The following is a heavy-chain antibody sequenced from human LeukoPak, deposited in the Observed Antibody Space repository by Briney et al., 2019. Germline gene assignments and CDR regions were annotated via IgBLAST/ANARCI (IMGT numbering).Heavy chain of an antibody. Sequence: GGSLRLSCAASGFIFSNYEMDWVRQTPGKGLEWVSYISDHGKSRNYVDSVKGRFAISRDNAKNSLYLQMNSLRAEDTALYYCAKRHLIADRGLDYWGQGTLVTVSS. V-gene: IGHV3-48*03. CDR2: ISDHGKSR. D-gene: IGHD3-16*02. J-gene: IGHJ4*02. CDR1: GFIFSNYE. CDR3: AKRHLIADRGLDY.